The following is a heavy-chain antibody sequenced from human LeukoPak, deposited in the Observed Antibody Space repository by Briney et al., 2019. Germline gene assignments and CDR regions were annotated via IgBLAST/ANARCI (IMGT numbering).Heavy chain of an antibody. J-gene: IGHJ6*03. Sequence: PSETLSLTCTVSGGSISSSSYYWGWIRQPPGKGLEWIGSIYYSGSTYYNPSLKSRVTISVDTFKNQFSLKLNSVTAADTAVYYCARDKVYMDVWGKGTTVTISS. CDR1: GGSISSSSYY. V-gene: IGHV4-39*07. CDR3: ARDKVYMDV. CDR2: IYYSGST.